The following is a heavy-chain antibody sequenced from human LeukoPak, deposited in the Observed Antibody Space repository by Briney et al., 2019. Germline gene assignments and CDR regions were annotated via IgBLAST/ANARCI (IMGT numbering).Heavy chain of an antibody. CDR1: GYTFTSYY. CDR3: ARGEVGYCSSTSCPHLYVGAFWFDP. CDR2: INPSGGST. J-gene: IGHJ5*02. D-gene: IGHD2-2*01. V-gene: IGHV1-46*01. Sequence: ASVKVSCKASGYTFTSYYMHWVRQAPGQGLEWMGIINPSGGSTSYAQKFQGRVTITADESTSTAYMELSSLRSEDTAVYYCARGEVGYCSSTSCPHLYVGAFWFDPWGQGTLVTVSS.